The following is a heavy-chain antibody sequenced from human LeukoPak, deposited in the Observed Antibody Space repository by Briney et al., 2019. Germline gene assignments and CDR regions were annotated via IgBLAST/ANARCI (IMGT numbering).Heavy chain of an antibody. CDR2: INHSGST. J-gene: IGHJ4*02. CDR3: ARGSFKYYYDSSGYYLRYFDY. CDR1: GASISSSSYY. V-gene: IGHV4-39*07. Sequence: SETLSLTCTVSGASISSSSYYWGYFRQPPGKGLEWIGEINHSGSTNYNPSLKSRVTISVDTSKNQFSLKLSSVTAADTAVYYCARGSFKYYYDSSGYYLRYFDYWGQGTLVTVSS. D-gene: IGHD3-22*01.